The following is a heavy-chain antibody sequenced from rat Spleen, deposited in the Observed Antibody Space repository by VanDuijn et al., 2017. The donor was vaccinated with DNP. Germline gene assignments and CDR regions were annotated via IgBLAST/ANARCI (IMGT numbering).Heavy chain of an antibody. CDR2: LTSRCGST. V-gene: IGHV5-31*01. J-gene: IGHJ3*01. Sequence: EVQLVESGGDLVQPGRSLKLSCVASGFTFNSYWMTWIRQVPGKGLEGGASLTSRCGSTYYPDFVKGRFTISRDNAQNTLYLQKSKLGSEDTAIYYCARPYYNNHGGFAYWGQGTLVTVSS. CDR1: GFTFNSYW. D-gene: IGHD1-10*01. CDR3: ARPYYNNHGGFAY.